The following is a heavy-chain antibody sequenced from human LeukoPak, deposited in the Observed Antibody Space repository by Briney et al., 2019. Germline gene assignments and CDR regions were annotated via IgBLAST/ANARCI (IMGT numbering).Heavy chain of an antibody. J-gene: IGHJ4*02. V-gene: IGHV4-59*01. CDR2: IYYSGST. D-gene: IGHD3-3*01. CDR1: GGSISSYY. CDR3: ARVWSGPNDY. Sequence: PPETLSLTSTVPGGSISSYYWSSIRQPPRERLEWIGYIYYSGSTNYNPSLKSRVTISVDTSKNQFSLKLSSVTAADTAVYYCARVWSGPNDYWGQGTLVTVSS.